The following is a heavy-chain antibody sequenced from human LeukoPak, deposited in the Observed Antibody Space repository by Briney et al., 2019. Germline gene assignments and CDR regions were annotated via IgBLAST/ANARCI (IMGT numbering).Heavy chain of an antibody. V-gene: IGHV3-23*01. Sequence: PGGSLRLSCAASGFTFSSYAMSWVRQAPGKGLEWVSAISGSGGSTYYADSVKGRFTISRDNSKNTLYLQMNSLRAEDTAVYCCARAQRIMITFGGPYNWFDPWGQGTLVTVSS. CDR2: ISGSGGST. CDR3: ARAQRIMITFGGPYNWFDP. D-gene: IGHD3-16*01. J-gene: IGHJ5*02. CDR1: GFTFSSYA.